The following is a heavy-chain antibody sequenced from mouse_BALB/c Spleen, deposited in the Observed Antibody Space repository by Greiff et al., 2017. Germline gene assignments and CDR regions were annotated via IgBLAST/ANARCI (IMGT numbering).Heavy chain of an antibody. CDR1: GFTFSSYT. V-gene: IGHV5-12-2*01. D-gene: IGHD4-1*01. Sequence: EVKLMESGGGLVQPGGSLKLSCAASGFTFSSYTMSWVRQTPEKRLEWVAYISNGGGSTYYPDTVKGRFTISRDNAKNTLYLQMSSLKSEDTAMYYCARRPNYSYAMDYWGQGTSVTVSS. CDR3: ARRPNYSYAMDY. CDR2: ISNGGGST. J-gene: IGHJ4*01.